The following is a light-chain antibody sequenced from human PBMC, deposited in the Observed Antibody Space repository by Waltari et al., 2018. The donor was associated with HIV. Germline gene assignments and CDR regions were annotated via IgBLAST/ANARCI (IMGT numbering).Light chain of an antibody. CDR3: QVWDSFSDHWV. CDR1: NIGIKS. CDR2: DDS. J-gene: IGLJ3*02. Sequence: SYVLTQPPSVSVAPGKTARITCGGDNIGIKSVHWYQQKPGQAPVLVVYDDSDRRSGLPGRFSGSNSGDTATLTISRVGAGDEADYYCQVWDSFSDHWVFGGGTKLTVL. V-gene: IGLV3-21*01.